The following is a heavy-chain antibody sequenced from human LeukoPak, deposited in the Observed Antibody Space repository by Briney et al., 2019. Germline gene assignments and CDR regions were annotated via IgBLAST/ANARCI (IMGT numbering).Heavy chain of an antibody. CDR1: GGSISSYY. CDR3: AREAYCGGDCYRFDY. J-gene: IGHJ4*02. Sequence: SETLSLTCTVSGGSISSYYWSWIRQPAGKGLEWIGRIYTSGSTNYNPSLKSRVTMSVDTSKNQFSLKLSSVTAADTAVYYCAREAYCGGDCYRFDYWGQRSLVTVSS. V-gene: IGHV4-4*07. D-gene: IGHD2-21*02. CDR2: IYTSGST.